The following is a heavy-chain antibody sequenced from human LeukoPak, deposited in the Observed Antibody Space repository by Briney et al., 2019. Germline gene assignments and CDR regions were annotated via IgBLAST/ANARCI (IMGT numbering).Heavy chain of an antibody. CDR3: ARYQYDYGGNSVY. CDR2: INPNSGGT. J-gene: IGHJ4*02. Sequence: ASVKVSCKASGYTFTGYYMHWVRQAPGQGLEWMGWINPNSGGTNYAQKFQGRVTITRDTSISTAYMELSRLRSDDTAVYYCARYQYDYGGNSVYWGQGTLVTVSS. CDR1: GYTFTGYY. V-gene: IGHV1-2*02. D-gene: IGHD4-23*01.